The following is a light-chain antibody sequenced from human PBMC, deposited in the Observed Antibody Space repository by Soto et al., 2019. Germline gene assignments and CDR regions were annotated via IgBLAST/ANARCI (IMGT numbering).Light chain of an antibody. CDR2: GAS. CDR3: QQYGSSPRT. Sequence: EIVLTQSPGTLSLSPGERATLSCRARQSVSSSYLAWYQQEPGQAPRLLIYGASSRATGIPDRFSGSGSGTDCTLTISRLEPADFAVYYCQQYGSSPRTFGQGTKVDIK. CDR1: QSVSSSY. V-gene: IGKV3-20*01. J-gene: IGKJ1*01.